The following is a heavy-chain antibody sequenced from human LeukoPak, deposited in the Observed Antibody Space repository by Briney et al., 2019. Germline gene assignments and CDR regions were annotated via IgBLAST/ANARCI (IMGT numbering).Heavy chain of an antibody. CDR1: GGSFSGYY. V-gene: IGHV4-34*01. J-gene: IGHJ4*02. D-gene: IGHD4-23*01. Sequence: SETLSLTCAVYGGSFSGYYWSWIRQPPGKGLEWIGEINHSGSTNYNPSLKSRVTISVDTSKNQFSLKLSSVTAADTAVYYCARDYGGNSPGYWGQGTLVTVSS. CDR3: ARDYGGNSPGY. CDR2: INHSGST.